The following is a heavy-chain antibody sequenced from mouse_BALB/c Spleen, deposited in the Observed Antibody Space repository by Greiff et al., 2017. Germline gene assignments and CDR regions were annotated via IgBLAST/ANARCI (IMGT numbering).Heavy chain of an antibody. CDR1: GYTFTSYY. V-gene: IGHV1S16*01. J-gene: IGHJ4*01. CDR3: TIRRRYAMDY. Sequence: QVQLKQSGAELVKPGASVKLSCKASGYTFTSYYMYWVKQRPGQGLEWIGEINPSNGGTNFNEKFKSKATLTVDKSSSTAYMQLSSLTSEDSAVYYCTIRRRYAMDYWGQGTSVTVSS. CDR2: INPSNGGT.